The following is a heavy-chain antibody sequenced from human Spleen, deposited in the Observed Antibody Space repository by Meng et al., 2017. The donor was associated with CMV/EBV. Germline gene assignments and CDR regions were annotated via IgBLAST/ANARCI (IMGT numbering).Heavy chain of an antibody. D-gene: IGHD6-25*01. V-gene: IGHV1-2*02. Sequence: ASVKVSCKASAYTFTGFYIHWVRQAPGQGLEWLGWINPNSGDTNYALKFQGRVAMTRDTSISTAHMELSRLRSDDTAVYYCARPAAPLFYYYGMDVWGQGTTVTVSS. J-gene: IGHJ6*02. CDR3: ARPAAPLFYYYGMDV. CDR1: AYTFTGFY. CDR2: INPNSGDT.